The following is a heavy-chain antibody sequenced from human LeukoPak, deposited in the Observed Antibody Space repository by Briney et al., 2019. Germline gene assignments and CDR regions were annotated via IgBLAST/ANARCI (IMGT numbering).Heavy chain of an antibody. V-gene: IGHV1-2*02. CDR3: ARDRAERPNWFDP. CDR2: INPNSGGT. J-gene: IGHJ5*02. D-gene: IGHD6-25*01. CDR1: GYTFTGYY. Sequence: GASVKVSCKASGYTFTGYYMHWVRQAPGQGLEWMGWINPNSGGTNYAQKFQGRVTMTRDTSISTAYMELSRLRSDDTAVYYCARDRAERPNWFDPWGQGTLVTVSS.